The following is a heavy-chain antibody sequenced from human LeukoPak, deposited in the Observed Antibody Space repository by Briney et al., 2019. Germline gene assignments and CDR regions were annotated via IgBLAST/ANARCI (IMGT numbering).Heavy chain of an antibody. D-gene: IGHD3-22*01. J-gene: IGHJ4*02. CDR2: ISSSSSYI. V-gene: IGHV3-21*01. CDR1: GFTFSSYS. Sequence: GGSLRLSCAASGFTFSSYSMNWVRQAPGKELEWVSSISSSSSYIYYADSVKGRFTISRDNAKNSLYLQMNSLRAEDTAVYYCARYYYDSSGYYYFDYWGQGTLVTVSS. CDR3: ARYYYDSSGYYYFDY.